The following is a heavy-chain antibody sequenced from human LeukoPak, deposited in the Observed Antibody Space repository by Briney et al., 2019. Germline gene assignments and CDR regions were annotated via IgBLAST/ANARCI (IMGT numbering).Heavy chain of an antibody. CDR2: IYTSGST. J-gene: IGHJ4*02. CDR3: AREYYDLWSGYPDY. CDR1: GGSISSGSYY. Sequence: SQTLSLTCTVSGGSISSGSYYWSWIRQPAGKGLEWIGRIYTSGSTNYNPSLKSRVTISVDTSKNQFSLKLSSVTAADTAVYYCAREYYDLWSGYPDYWGQGTLVTVSS. D-gene: IGHD3-3*01. V-gene: IGHV4-61*02.